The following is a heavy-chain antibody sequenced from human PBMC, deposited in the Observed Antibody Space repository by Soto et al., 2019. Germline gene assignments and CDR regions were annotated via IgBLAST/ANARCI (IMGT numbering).Heavy chain of an antibody. CDR2: ISGSGGST. CDR1: GFTFRSYA. V-gene: IGHV3-23*01. J-gene: IGHJ4*02. D-gene: IGHD3-10*01. Sequence: EVPLLESGGGLVQPGGSLRLSCAASGFTFRSYALNWVRQAPGKGLEWVSVISGSGGSTYYADSVKGRFTISRDNSKNTLYLQMNSLRAEDTAVYYCATDEAFGELTFDYWGQGTLVTVSS. CDR3: ATDEAFGELTFDY.